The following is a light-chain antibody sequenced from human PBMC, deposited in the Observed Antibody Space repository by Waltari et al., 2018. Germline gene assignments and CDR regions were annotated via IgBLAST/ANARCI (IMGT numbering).Light chain of an antibody. CDR3: SSYAGNCNLVV. V-gene: IGLV2-23*01. J-gene: IGLJ2*01. CDR2: EAS. CDR1: SSDVGSYNL. Sequence: QCALTQPASVSGSPGQSITIPCTGTSSDVGSYNLFSWYQQHPGKAPKRMIYEASKLPSGVSNRVSGSKSGNTASLTISGLQAEDEADYYCSSYAGNCNLVVFGGGTKLTVL.